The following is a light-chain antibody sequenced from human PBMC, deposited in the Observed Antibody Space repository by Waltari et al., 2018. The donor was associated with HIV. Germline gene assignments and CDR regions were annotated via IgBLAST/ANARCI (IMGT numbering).Light chain of an antibody. CDR1: QSVSSNY. J-gene: IGKJ2*02. Sequence: EIVLTQSPATLSLSPGERATLSCRASQSVSSNYLAWYQHKPGQAPRRLIYDAFNRATGIPARFSGSGSGTDFTLTISSLEPEDSALYYCQQRSSWPRGTFGQGTKLEIK. V-gene: IGKV3-11*01. CDR2: DAF. CDR3: QQRSSWPRGT.